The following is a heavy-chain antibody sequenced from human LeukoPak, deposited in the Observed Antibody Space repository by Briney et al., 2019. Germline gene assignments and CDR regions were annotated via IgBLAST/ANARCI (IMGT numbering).Heavy chain of an antibody. V-gene: IGHV4-34*01. J-gene: IGHJ4*02. D-gene: IGHD3-10*01. CDR2: INHSGST. Sequence: SETLSLTCAVYGGSFSDYYWNWIRQPPEKGLEWIGEINHSGSTNYNPSLKSRVTISVDTSKNHYSLKLSSVTAADTAMYYCARGRFGPLVDWGQGTLVTVSS. CDR1: GGSFSDYY. CDR3: ARGRFGPLVD.